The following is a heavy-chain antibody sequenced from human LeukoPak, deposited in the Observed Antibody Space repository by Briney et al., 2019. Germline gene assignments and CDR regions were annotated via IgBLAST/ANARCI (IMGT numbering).Heavy chain of an antibody. CDR2: IRYDGSNK. Sequence: GGSLRLPCAASGFTFSSYGMHWVRQAPGKGLEWVAFIRYDGSNKYYADSVKGRFTISRDNSKNTLYLQMNSLRAEDTALYYCARAAPSIIAVAEIPDYWGQGTLVAVSS. CDR1: GFTFSSYG. D-gene: IGHD6-19*01. J-gene: IGHJ4*02. CDR3: ARAAPSIIAVAEIPDY. V-gene: IGHV3-30*02.